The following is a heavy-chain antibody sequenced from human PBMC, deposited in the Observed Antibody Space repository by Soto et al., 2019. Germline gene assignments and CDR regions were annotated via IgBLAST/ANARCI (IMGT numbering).Heavy chain of an antibody. CDR1: GYIFTAYS. V-gene: IGHV1-2*02. Sequence: ASVKVSCKASGYIFTAYSMHWVRQAPGQGLEWLGWINPNSGDTIYAQKFQDRVTMTCDTSVSTAYLELSSLSSDDTALYYCDREASAVVSLDYWGQGTLVTVSS. CDR3: DREASAVVSLDY. D-gene: IGHD2-15*01. CDR2: INPNSGDT. J-gene: IGHJ4*02.